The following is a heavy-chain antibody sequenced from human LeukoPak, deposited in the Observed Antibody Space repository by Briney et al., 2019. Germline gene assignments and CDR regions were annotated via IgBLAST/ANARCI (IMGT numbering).Heavy chain of an antibody. D-gene: IGHD5-18*01. CDR1: GFTFSSYS. J-gene: IGHJ4*02. CDR2: ISSSSSYI. Sequence: GGSLRLSCAASGFTFSSYSMNWVRQAPGKGLEWVSSISSSSSYIYYADSVKGRFTISRDNAKNSLYLQMNSLRAEDTAVYYCARDKDTAMVGDLIDYWGQGTLVTVSS. CDR3: ARDKDTAMVGDLIDY. V-gene: IGHV3-21*01.